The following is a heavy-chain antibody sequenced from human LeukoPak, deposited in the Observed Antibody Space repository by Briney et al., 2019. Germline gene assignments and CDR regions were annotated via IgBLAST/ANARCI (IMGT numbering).Heavy chain of an antibody. J-gene: IGHJ4*02. CDR1: GFTFSDFY. D-gene: IGHD3-22*01. Sequence: GGSLRLSCATSGFTFSDFYMSWIRQAPGKGQEWISYISSSGSSTNYADSVKGRFTVSRDNAKNSLYLQMNSLRAEDTAVYYCARDLIHRSGEANYWGRGTLVTVSS. CDR2: ISSSGSST. V-gene: IGHV3-11*05. CDR3: ARDLIHRSGEANY.